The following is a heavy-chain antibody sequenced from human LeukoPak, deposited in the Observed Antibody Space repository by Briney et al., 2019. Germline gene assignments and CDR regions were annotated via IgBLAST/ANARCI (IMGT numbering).Heavy chain of an antibody. Sequence: ASVKVSCKASGYTFTSYYIHWVRQAPGQGLEWMGIINPSGGSTSYAQKFQGRVTMTRDMSTSTVYMELSSLKSEDTAVYYCARGLAVAAPDYWGLGTLVTVSS. D-gene: IGHD6-19*01. V-gene: IGHV1-46*01. CDR3: ARGLAVAAPDY. CDR1: GYTFTSYY. CDR2: INPSGGST. J-gene: IGHJ4*02.